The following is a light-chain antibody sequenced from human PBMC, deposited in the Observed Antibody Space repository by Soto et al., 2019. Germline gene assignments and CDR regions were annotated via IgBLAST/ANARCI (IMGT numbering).Light chain of an antibody. V-gene: IGLV2-23*02. J-gene: IGLJ2*01. CDR1: SSNIGSYNL. CDR3: CSYATNNTPHVV. CDR2: EVF. Sequence: QPASVSGSPGQSITISCTGTSSNIGSYNLVSWYQQHPGKAPKLMIYEVFKRPSGVSNRFSGSKSGNTASLTISGLQAEDEAGYYCCSYATNNTPHVVFGGGTKLTVL.